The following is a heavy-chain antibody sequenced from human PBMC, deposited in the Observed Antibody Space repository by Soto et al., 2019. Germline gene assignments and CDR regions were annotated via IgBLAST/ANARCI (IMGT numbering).Heavy chain of an antibody. D-gene: IGHD3-10*01. CDR2: ISGSGGST. CDR1: GFTFSSYA. J-gene: IGHJ4*02. Sequence: PGGSLRLSCAASGFTFSSYAMSWVRQAPGKGLEWVSAISGSGGSTYYADSVKGRFTISRDNSKNTLYLQMNSLRAEDTAVYYCAKDSDGSGSYYTEYYFDDRGQGTLVTVSS. CDR3: AKDSDGSGSYYTEYYFDD. V-gene: IGHV3-23*01.